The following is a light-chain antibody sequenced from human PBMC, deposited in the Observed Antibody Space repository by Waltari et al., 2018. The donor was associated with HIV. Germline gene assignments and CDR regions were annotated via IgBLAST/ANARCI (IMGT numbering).Light chain of an antibody. CDR3: QQYSNSALYT. CDR1: QSVSGSY. J-gene: IGKJ2*01. Sequence: EILLTQTPGTLSLSPGERATLSCRASQSVSGSYLAWYQQKPGRAPRLLIYGASTRATGIPDRFSGSGSGTDFTLTISRLEPEDFAVYYCQQYSNSALYTFGQGTKLEIK. V-gene: IGKV3-20*01. CDR2: GAS.